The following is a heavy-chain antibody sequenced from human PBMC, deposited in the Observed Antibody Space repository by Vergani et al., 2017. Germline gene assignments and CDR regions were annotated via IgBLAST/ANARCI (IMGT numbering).Heavy chain of an antibody. CDR3: AKDKFYDSSLRWFDP. Sequence: EVQLLESGGGLVQPGGSLRLSCEASGFSFPGYAMSWVRQAPGKGLEWVSSVSGSSTYYGDSVKGRFTISRDNSKNTLYLQMNSLRAEDTAVYYCAKDKFYDSSLRWFDPWGQGTLVTVSS. CDR1: GFSFPGYA. V-gene: IGHV3-23*01. CDR2: SVSGSST. D-gene: IGHD3-22*01. J-gene: IGHJ5*02.